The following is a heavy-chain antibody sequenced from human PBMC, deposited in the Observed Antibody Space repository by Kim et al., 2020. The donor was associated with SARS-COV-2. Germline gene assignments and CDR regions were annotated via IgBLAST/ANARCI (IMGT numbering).Heavy chain of an antibody. D-gene: IGHD6-25*01. J-gene: IGHJ4*02. CDR3: ARVAPPGYNNIDY. CDR1: GFTFSSYA. Sequence: GGSLRLSCAASGFTFSSYAMHWVRQAPGKWLEWVAVISYDGSNKYYADSVKGRFTISRDNSKNTLYLQMNSLRAEDTAVHYCARVAPPGYNNIDYWGQGT. V-gene: IGHV3-30*04. CDR2: ISYDGSNK.